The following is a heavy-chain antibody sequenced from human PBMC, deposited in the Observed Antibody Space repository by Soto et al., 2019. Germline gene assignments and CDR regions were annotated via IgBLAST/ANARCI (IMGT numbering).Heavy chain of an antibody. CDR2: ISYIGTT. J-gene: IGHJ4*02. CDR3: VRGGGGYGDGMIDY. Sequence: PSETLSLTSTVSGGSISNYYWSWIRQSPGKGLEWIGYISYIGTTNYNPSLNSRGTISVDTSKNRFSLRLTSVTAADTAVYYCVRGGGGYGDGMIDYWGQGTPVTVSS. D-gene: IGHD5-18*01. V-gene: IGHV4-59*01. CDR1: GGSISNYY.